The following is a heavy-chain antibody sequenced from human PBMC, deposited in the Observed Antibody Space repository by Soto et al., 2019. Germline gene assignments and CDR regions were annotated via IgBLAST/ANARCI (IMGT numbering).Heavy chain of an antibody. D-gene: IGHD6-13*01. CDR1: GFIFSTYD. Sequence: PGGSLRLSCAASGFIFSTYDMHWVRQGTGKGLEWVSGIGTAGDTDYPGSVKGRFTISRENAKKSLYLQMNSLRVGDAAVYYCVRGLSIAAAGTYYQYGMDVWGQGT. CDR3: VRGLSIAAAGTYYQYGMDV. J-gene: IGHJ6*02. V-gene: IGHV3-13*04. CDR2: IGTAGDT.